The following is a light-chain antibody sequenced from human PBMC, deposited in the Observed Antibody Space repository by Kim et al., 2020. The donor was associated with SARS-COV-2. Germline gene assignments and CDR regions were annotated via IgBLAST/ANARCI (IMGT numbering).Light chain of an antibody. CDR1: GGSIANNY. V-gene: IGLV6-57*02. Sequence: GKPVASPCPGSGGSIANNYVQWYHQRTGSAPTTLISVDNQRRSGVPDRFSGSVDSSSNSATLTISGLRAEDEADYFCQSYDTNNWVFGGGTQLTVL. CDR3: QSYDTNNWV. J-gene: IGLJ3*02. CDR2: VDN.